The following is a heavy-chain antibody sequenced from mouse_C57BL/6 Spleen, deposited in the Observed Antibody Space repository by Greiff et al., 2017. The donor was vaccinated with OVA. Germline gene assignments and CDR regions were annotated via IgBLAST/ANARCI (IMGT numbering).Heavy chain of an antibody. D-gene: IGHD2-5*01. V-gene: IGHV1-69*01. Sequence: QVQLQQPGAELVMPGASVKLSCKASGYTFTSYWMHWVKQRPGQGLEWIGEIDPSDSYTNYNQKFKGKSTLTVDKSSSTAYMQLSSLTSEDSAVYDGARAYYRNYGWYFDVWGTGTTVTVSS. CDR3: ARAYYRNYGWYFDV. CDR1: GYTFTSYW. CDR2: IDPSDSYT. J-gene: IGHJ1*03.